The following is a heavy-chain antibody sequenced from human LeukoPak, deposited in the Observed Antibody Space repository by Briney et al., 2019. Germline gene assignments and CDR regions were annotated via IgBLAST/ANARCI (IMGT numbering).Heavy chain of an antibody. CDR3: ARDDSSGLMLDY. Sequence: GGSLRLSCAASGFTFSSYSMNWVRQAPGKGLEWVSSISSSSSYIYYADSVKGRFTISRDNAKNSLYLQMNSLRAEDTAVYYCARDDSSGLMLDYWGQGTLVTVSS. CDR2: ISSSSSYI. CDR1: GFTFSSYS. D-gene: IGHD3-22*01. V-gene: IGHV3-21*01. J-gene: IGHJ4*02.